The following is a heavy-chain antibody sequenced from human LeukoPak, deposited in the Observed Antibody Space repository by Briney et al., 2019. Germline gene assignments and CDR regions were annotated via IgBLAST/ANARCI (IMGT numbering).Heavy chain of an antibody. J-gene: IGHJ4*02. Sequence: PSETLSLTCTVSGGSISSSSYYWGWIRQPPGKGLEWIGSIYYSGSTYYNPSLKSRVTISVDTSKNQFSLKLSSVTAADTAAYYCASIPPPHYNISMDYWGQGTLVTVSS. V-gene: IGHV4-39*01. CDR1: GGSISSSSYY. D-gene: IGHD3-10*01. CDR3: ASIPPPHYNISMDY. CDR2: IYYSGST.